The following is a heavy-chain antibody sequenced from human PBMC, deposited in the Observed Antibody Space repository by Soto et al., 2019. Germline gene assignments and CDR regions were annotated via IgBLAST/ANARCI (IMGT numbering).Heavy chain of an antibody. CDR2: IGSTSSDI. V-gene: IGHV3-21*01. CDR1: GLPFRFYT. CDR3: VRDSSQRAY. Sequence: GGSVRLPCTASGLPFRFYTMNSVRQAPGKGLERVSSIGSTSSDIYDADSVKGRFTVSRDNAKNSLYLQMSSLRAEDTAVYYCVRDSSQRAYWGQGTTVTVSS. J-gene: IGHJ6*02.